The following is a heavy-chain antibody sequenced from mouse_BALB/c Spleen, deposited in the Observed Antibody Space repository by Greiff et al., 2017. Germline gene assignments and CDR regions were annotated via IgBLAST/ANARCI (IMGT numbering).Heavy chain of an antibody. CDR2: ISSGSSTI. CDR3: ARSGIYDGYYYYAMDY. J-gene: IGHJ4*01. D-gene: IGHD2-3*01. Sequence: EVMLVESGGGLVQPGGSRKLSCAASGFTFSSFGMHWVRQAPEKGLEWVAYISSGSSTIYYADTVKGRFTISRDNPKNTLFLQMTSLRSEDTAMYYCARSGIYDGYYYYAMDYWGQGTSVTVSS. CDR1: GFTFSSFG. V-gene: IGHV5-17*02.